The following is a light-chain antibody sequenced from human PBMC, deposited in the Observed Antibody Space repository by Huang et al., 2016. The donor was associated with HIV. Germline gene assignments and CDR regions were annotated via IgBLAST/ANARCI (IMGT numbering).Light chain of an antibody. CDR1: QSLLYNSNNKNY. V-gene: IGKV4-1*01. J-gene: IGKJ2*01. Sequence: DIVMTQSPDSLAVSLGERATINCKSSQSLLYNSNNKNYLAWYQQKPRQPPNLLIYWASSRKSGVPDRFSGSGSETDFTLTISSLQAEDVAVYYCQQHYSSPPTFGQGTKLEIK. CDR2: WAS. CDR3: QQHYSSPPT.